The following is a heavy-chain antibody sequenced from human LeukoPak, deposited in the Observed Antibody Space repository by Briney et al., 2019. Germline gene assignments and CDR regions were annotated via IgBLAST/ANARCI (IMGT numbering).Heavy chain of an antibody. Sequence: PSETLSLTCTVSGGSISSYHWSWIRQPPGKGLQWFGFIYASGSTNYNPSLKSRVTISLDTSKNQFSLRVSSVTSADTAVYYCARGNSGYDYAFDIWGQGTMVTVSS. CDR3: ARGNSGYDYAFDI. V-gene: IGHV4-59*01. J-gene: IGHJ3*02. D-gene: IGHD5-12*01. CDR1: GGSISSYH. CDR2: IYASGST.